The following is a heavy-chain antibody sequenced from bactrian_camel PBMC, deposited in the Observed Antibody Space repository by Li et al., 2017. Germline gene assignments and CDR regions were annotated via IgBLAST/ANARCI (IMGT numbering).Heavy chain of an antibody. V-gene: IGHV3-2*01. Sequence: VQLVESGGGLVQPGGSLRLSCVASGVTFTTYYMDWVRQAPGKGLEWASSIWSDSSKRLYADAVKGRFTISRDNAKNTVYLQMNGLKSEDTGLYYCSTTDKSESWYAPIEISYLGQGTQFTVS. CDR3: STTDKSESWYAPIEISY. D-gene: IGHD6*01. CDR2: IWSDSSKR. J-gene: IGHJ4*01. CDR1: GVTFTTYY.